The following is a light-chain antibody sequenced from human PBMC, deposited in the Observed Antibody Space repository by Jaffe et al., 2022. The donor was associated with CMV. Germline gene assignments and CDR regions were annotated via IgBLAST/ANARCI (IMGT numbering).Light chain of an antibody. CDR3: QAWDRNTAM. V-gene: IGLV3-1*01. J-gene: IGLJ3*02. CDR1: YLDNKY. Sequence: SYDLTQTPSVSVSPGQTASITCSGDYLDNKYVSWYQQKPGQSPILVIYEDIKRPSGIPERFSGSNSGNTATLTISGTQAMDEADYYCQAWDRNTAMFGGGTKLTVL. CDR2: EDI.